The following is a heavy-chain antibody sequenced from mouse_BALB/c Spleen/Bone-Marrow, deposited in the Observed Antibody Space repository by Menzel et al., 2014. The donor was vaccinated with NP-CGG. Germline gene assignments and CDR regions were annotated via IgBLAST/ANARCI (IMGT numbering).Heavy chain of an antibody. J-gene: IGHJ3*01. V-gene: IGHV14-3*02. CDR3: AGSYRYTWFAY. CDR1: GFNIKDTY. Sequence: VQLKESGAELVKPGASVKLSCTGSGFNIKDTYMHWVKQRPEQGLEWIGRIDPANGNSKYDPKFQGKATITADTSSNTAYLQLSSLTSEDTAVYYCAGSYRYTWFAYWGQGTLVTVSA. CDR2: IDPANGNS. D-gene: IGHD2-14*01.